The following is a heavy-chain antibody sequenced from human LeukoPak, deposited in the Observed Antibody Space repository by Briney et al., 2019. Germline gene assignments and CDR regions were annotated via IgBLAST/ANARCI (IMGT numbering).Heavy chain of an antibody. J-gene: IGHJ4*02. D-gene: IGHD4-23*01. Sequence: ASVKVSCRASGYTFTSYDIDWVRQATGQGLEWMGWMNPNSGNTGYAQKFQGRVTMTRNTSISTAYMELSSLRSEDTAVYYCARGGLYGGNSNDDYWGQGTLVTVSS. V-gene: IGHV1-8*01. CDR3: ARGGLYGGNSNDDY. CDR2: MNPNSGNT. CDR1: GYTFTSYD.